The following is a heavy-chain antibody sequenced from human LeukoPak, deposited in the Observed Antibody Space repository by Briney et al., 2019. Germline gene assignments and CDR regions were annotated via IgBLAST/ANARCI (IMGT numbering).Heavy chain of an antibody. Sequence: WASVKVSCKASGGTFSSYAISWVRQAPGQGLEWMGGIIPIFGTANYAQKFQGRVTMTEETATDTAYMELSSLRSEDTAVYYCATDMVGYCSGDRCYSEAYWGQGTLVTVSS. CDR1: GGTFSSYA. CDR3: ATDMVGYCSGDRCYSEAY. J-gene: IGHJ4*02. D-gene: IGHD2-15*01. CDR2: IIPIFGTA. V-gene: IGHV1-69*06.